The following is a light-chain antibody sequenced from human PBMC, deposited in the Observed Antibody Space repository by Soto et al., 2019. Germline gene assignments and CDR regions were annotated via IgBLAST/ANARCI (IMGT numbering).Light chain of an antibody. CDR3: QQYNSYPYT. V-gene: IGKV1-5*01. J-gene: IGKJ2*01. CDR1: QSISSW. Sequence: DIQMTQSPSTLSASVGDRVTITCRASQSISSWLAWYQQKPGQAPKLLIYDASSLESGVPSRFSGSGSGTEFTLTIISLQPDEFSTYYCQQYNSYPYTFGQGTKLEIK. CDR2: DAS.